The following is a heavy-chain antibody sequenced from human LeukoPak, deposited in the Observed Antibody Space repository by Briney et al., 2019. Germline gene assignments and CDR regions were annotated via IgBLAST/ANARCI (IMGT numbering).Heavy chain of an antibody. V-gene: IGHV3-23*01. CDR1: GLSFSRYA. Sequence: GGSLRLFCVASGLSFSRYAMSWVRQAPGKGLEWVSTISGSGSSTYYADSVKGRFTISRDSSKNTLYLQMNSLRAEDTAVYYCAKDDHGGSGWRDYFDYWGQGTLVTVSS. CDR2: ISGSGSST. CDR3: AKDDHGGSGWRDYFDY. J-gene: IGHJ4*02. D-gene: IGHD6-19*01.